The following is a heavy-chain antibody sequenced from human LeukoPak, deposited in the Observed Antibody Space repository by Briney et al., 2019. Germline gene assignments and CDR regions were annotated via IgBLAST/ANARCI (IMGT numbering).Heavy chain of an antibody. CDR3: ASLSGSYYASDY. J-gene: IGHJ4*02. CDR1: GDSLSNHY. CDR2: IYYSGST. V-gene: IGHV4-59*11. D-gene: IGHD1-26*01. Sequence: SETLSLTCTVSGDSLSNHYWSWIRQPPGKGLEWIGYIYYSGSTNYNPSLKSRVTISVDTSENQFSLKLSSVTAADTAVYYCASLSGSYYASDYWGQGTLVTVSS.